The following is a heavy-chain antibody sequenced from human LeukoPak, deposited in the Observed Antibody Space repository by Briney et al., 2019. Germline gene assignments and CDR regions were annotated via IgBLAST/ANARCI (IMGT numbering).Heavy chain of an antibody. CDR1: GFTFSSYG. V-gene: IGHV3-33*01. J-gene: IGHJ4*02. CDR2: IWYDGSNK. CDR3: ARDYGGSIRRAAAGIDY. Sequence: PGGSLRLSCAASGFTFSSYGMHWVRQAPGKGLEGVAVIWYDGSNKYYADSVKGRFTISRDNSKNTLYLQMNSLRAEDTAVYYCARDYGGSIRRAAAGIDYWGQGTLVTVSS. D-gene: IGHD6-13*01.